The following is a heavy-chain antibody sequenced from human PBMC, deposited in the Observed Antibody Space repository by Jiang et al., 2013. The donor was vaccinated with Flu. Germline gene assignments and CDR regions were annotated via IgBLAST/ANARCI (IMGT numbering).Heavy chain of an antibody. Sequence: VKPTQTLTLTCSVSGFSLSDPTMGVGWIRQPPGKALELLAHIFSNDEKFHTTSLRRRLSISKDASRSQVVLTMTRMDRGDTATYFCARMRYECGGDCYWTFDNWGQGTLVSVSP. CDR2: IFSNDEK. V-gene: IGHV2-26*01. D-gene: IGHD2-21*02. CDR3: ARMRYECGGDCYWTFDN. J-gene: IGHJ4*02. CDR1: GFSLSDPTMG.